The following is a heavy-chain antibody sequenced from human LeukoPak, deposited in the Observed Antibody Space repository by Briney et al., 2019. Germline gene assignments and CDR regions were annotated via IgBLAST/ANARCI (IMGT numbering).Heavy chain of an antibody. CDR3: ARDRRLLRYFDWLLDNFDY. Sequence: ASVKVSCKASGYTFTSYGISWVRQAPGQGLEWMGWISAYNGNTNYAQKLQGRVTMTTDTSTSTAYMELRSLRSDDTAVYHCARDRRLLRYFDWLLDNFDYWGQGTLVTVSS. CDR2: ISAYNGNT. V-gene: IGHV1-18*04. CDR1: GYTFTSYG. D-gene: IGHD3-9*01. J-gene: IGHJ4*02.